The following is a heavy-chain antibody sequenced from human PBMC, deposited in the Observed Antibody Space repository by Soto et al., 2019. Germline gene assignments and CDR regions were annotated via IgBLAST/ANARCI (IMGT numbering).Heavy chain of an antibody. D-gene: IGHD2-21*01. CDR2: IYNSGST. Sequence: SETLSLTCSVSGGSITYHYWSWIRQPPGKGLEWIGFIYNSGSTSYNPSLRSRLTLSIHTPKNEFSLKLRSVTAADTAVYYCARQYPPYCGGDCYSGDAFDVWGQGTMVTVSS. CDR1: GGSITYHY. CDR3: ARQYPPYCGGDCYSGDAFDV. J-gene: IGHJ3*01. V-gene: IGHV4-59*08.